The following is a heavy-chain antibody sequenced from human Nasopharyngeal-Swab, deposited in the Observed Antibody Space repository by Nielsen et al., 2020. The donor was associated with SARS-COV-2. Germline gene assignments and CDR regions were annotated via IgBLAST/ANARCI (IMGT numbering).Heavy chain of an antibody. Sequence: GESLKISCAASGFTFNNYNFNWVRQAPGKGLEWVSSISSSSSYIYYADSVKGRFTISRDNAKNSLYLQMNSLRAEDTAVYYCARDSYYYDFWSGYLAAPENYYYYYMDVWGKGTTVTVSS. CDR3: ARDSYYYDFWSGYLAAPENYYYYYMDV. J-gene: IGHJ6*03. CDR2: ISSSSSYI. V-gene: IGHV3-21*01. CDR1: GFTFNNYN. D-gene: IGHD3-3*01.